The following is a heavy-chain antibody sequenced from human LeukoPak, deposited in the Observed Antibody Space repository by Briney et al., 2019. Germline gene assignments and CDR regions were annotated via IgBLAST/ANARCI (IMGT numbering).Heavy chain of an antibody. J-gene: IGHJ4*02. CDR1: GASISRYY. Sequence: PSETLSLTCTVSGASISRYYCNWIRQPPGKGLEWIGDIYYSGSTNYNPSLKSRVAMSVDTSKNQFPLKLSSVTAADTAVYYCATGRGYDSSGYPDYWGQGTLVTVSS. CDR3: ATGRGYDSSGYPDY. V-gene: IGHV4-59*01. CDR2: IYYSGST. D-gene: IGHD3-22*01.